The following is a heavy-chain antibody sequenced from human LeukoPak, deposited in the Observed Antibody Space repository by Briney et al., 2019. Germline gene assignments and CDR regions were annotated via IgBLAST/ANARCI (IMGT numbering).Heavy chain of an antibody. Sequence: SETLSLTCTVSGYSISSGHYWGWIRQPPGKGLEWIGSIYHSGSTYYNPSLKSRVTISVDTPKNQFSLKVTFVTAADTAVYYCARPAVRGVMGRYFDSWGQGTLVTVSS. V-gene: IGHV4-38-2*02. CDR3: ARPAVRGVMGRYFDS. D-gene: IGHD3-10*01. J-gene: IGHJ4*02. CDR2: IYHSGST. CDR1: GYSISSGHY.